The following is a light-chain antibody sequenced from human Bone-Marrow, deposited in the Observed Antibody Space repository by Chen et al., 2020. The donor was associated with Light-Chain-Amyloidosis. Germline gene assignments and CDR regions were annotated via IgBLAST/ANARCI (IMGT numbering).Light chain of an antibody. V-gene: IGLV1-51*01. Sequence: QSVLTQPPSVSAAPGQRVTISCSGSSSNIGNNYVSWYQQFPGTAPTLLIYDNDKRPSGIPDVFSGSKSGTSATLGITGLQTGDEADYFCGAWDSSLNTWVFGGGTKLTVI. CDR2: DND. CDR3: GAWDSSLNTWV. CDR1: SSNIGNNY. J-gene: IGLJ3*02.